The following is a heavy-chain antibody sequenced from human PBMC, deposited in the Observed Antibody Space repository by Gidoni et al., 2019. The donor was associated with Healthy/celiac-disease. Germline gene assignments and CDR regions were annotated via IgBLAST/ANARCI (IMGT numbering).Heavy chain of an antibody. Sequence: QLQLQESGPGLVKPSETLSLTCTVSGGSISSSSYYWGWLRQPPGKGLEWIGSIYSSGSTYYNPYRKSRVTISVDTSKNQFSLKLSSVTAADTAVYYCARSFPADYDFRSGFAVDYYYYGMDVWGQGTTVTVSS. D-gene: IGHD3-3*01. CDR3: ARSFPADYDFRSGFAVDYYYYGMDV. CDR1: GGSISSSSYY. J-gene: IGHJ6*02. V-gene: IGHV4-39*01. CDR2: IYSSGST.